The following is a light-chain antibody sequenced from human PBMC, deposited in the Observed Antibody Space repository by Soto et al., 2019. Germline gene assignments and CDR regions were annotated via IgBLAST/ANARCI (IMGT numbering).Light chain of an antibody. CDR3: QQYYSTPPWT. V-gene: IGKV4-1*01. CDR1: QGVLYSSNNKNY. Sequence: DIVMTQSPDSLAVSLGERATINCKSSQGVLYSSNNKNYLAWYQQKPGQPPKLLIYWASTRESGVPDRFSGSGSGTDFTLTISSLQAEDVAVYYCQQYYSTPPWTFGQGTKLVIK. CDR2: WAS. J-gene: IGKJ2*02.